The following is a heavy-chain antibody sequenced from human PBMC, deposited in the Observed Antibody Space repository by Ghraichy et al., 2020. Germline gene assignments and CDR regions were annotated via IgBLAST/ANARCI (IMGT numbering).Heavy chain of an antibody. CDR3: AKDHVGYYYDSSGYYFGY. Sequence: GGSLRLSCAASGFSFSSYAMSWVRQAPGKGLEWVSAISGSDDGTYYTDSVKGRFTISRDNSKKMLYLQMNSLRAEDTAVYYCAKDHVGYYYDSSGYYFGYWGQGTLVTVSS. D-gene: IGHD3-22*01. CDR2: ISGSDDGT. J-gene: IGHJ4*02. CDR1: GFSFSSYA. V-gene: IGHV3-23*01.